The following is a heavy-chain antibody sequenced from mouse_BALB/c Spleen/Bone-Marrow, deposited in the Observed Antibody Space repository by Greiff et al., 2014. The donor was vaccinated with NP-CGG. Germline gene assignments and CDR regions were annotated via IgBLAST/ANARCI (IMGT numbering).Heavy chain of an antibody. D-gene: IGHD1-1*01. CDR1: GFNIKDTY. J-gene: IGHJ3*01. CDR3: ATYYYGSSWGFAY. Sequence: VQLKQSGAELVKPGASVKLSCTASGFNIKDTYMHWVKQRPEQGLEWIGRIDPANCNTKYDPKFQGKATITADTSSNTAYLQLSSLTSEDTAVYYCATYYYGSSWGFAYWGQGALVTVSA. CDR2: IDPANCNT. V-gene: IGHV14-3*02.